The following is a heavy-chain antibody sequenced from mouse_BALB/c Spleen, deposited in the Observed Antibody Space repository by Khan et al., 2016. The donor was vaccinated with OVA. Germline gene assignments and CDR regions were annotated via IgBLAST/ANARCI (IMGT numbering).Heavy chain of an antibody. V-gene: IGHV1-82*01. D-gene: IGHD1-2*01. J-gene: IGHJ4*01. CDR2: IYPGDGDT. Sequence: QVQLQQPGPELVKPGASVKISCKASGYAFSSSWMNWVKQRPGQGLEWIGRIYPGDGDTNYNGKFKGKATLTADKSSSTAYMQLSSLTSVDSAVYFCARSTAPYALDYWGQGTSVTVSS. CDR3: ARSTAPYALDY. CDR1: GYAFSSSW.